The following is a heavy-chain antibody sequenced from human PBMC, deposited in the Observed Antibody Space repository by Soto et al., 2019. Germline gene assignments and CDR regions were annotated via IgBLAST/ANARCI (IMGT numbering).Heavy chain of an antibody. CDR3: ARDYYDSSGYYSWFDP. Sequence: SVKVSCKASGGTFSSYAISWVRQAPGQGLEWMGGIIPIFGTANYAQKFQGRVTITADESTSTAYMELSSLRSEDTAVYYCARDYYDSSGYYSWFDPWGQGTLVTVSS. V-gene: IGHV1-69*13. CDR1: GGTFSSYA. J-gene: IGHJ5*02. D-gene: IGHD3-22*01. CDR2: IIPIFGTA.